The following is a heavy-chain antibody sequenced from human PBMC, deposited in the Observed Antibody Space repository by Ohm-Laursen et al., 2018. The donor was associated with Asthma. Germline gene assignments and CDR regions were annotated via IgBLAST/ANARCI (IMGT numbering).Heavy chain of an antibody. Sequence: SVKVSCKASGYTFSDYYLHWVRQAPGQGLEWMGRISPDSGGTNYAQKFQGRVTMTRDTSISTALMELSSLRSDDTAVYYCARDVKGSMSTWFDPWGQGTLVTVSS. V-gene: IGHV1-2*06. CDR2: ISPDSGGT. D-gene: IGHD2/OR15-2a*01. CDR3: ARDVKGSMSTWFDP. J-gene: IGHJ5*02. CDR1: GYTFSDYY.